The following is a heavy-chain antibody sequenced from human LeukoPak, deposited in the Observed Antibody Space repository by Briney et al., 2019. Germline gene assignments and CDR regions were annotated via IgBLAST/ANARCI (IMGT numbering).Heavy chain of an antibody. CDR1: GFTFSSYG. D-gene: IGHD4-23*01. V-gene: IGHV3-48*01. CDR3: ARGGDDYGGKMTFDY. CDR2: ISGSSSTI. Sequence: PGGSLRLSCAASGFTFSSYGMSWVRQAPGKGLEWVSYISGSSSTIYYADSVKGRFTISRDNAKNSLYLQMNSLRAEDTAVYYCARGGDDYGGKMTFDYWGQGTLVTVSS. J-gene: IGHJ4*02.